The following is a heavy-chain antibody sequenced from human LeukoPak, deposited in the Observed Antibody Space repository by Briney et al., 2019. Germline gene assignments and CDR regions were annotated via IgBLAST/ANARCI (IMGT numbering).Heavy chain of an antibody. CDR3: AKDGDWETYYYDSSGYYSRYFDY. J-gene: IGHJ4*02. D-gene: IGHD3-22*01. V-gene: IGHV3-23*01. Sequence: GGSLRLSCAASGFTFSSYAMSWVRQAPGEGLEWVSAISGSGGSTYYADSVKGRSTISRDNSKNTLYLQMNSLRAEDTAVYYCAKDGDWETYYYDSSGYYSRYFDYWGQGTLVTVSS. CDR1: GFTFSSYA. CDR2: ISGSGGST.